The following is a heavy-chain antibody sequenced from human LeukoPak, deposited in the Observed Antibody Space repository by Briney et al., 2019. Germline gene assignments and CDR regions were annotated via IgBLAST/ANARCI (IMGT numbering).Heavy chain of an antibody. D-gene: IGHD3-22*01. Sequence: SETLSLACTVSGASIASSPYYWGWIRQPPGQGLEWIGTISYSGSTYYNPSLKSRVTISVDTSKNQFSLKLSSVTAADTAVYYCARAWYYYDSSGYYPFDYWGQGTLVTVSS. CDR1: GASIASSPYY. CDR3: ARAWYYYDSSGYYPFDY. J-gene: IGHJ4*02. V-gene: IGHV4-39*07. CDR2: ISYSGST.